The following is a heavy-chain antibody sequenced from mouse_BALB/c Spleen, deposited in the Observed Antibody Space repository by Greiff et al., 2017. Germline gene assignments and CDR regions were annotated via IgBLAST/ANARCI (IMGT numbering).Heavy chain of an antibody. CDR2: INPYNDGT. CDR3: ARGGNSRVGNAMDY. CDR1: GYTFTSYV. D-gene: IGHD2-1*01. V-gene: IGHV1-14*01. J-gene: IGHJ4*01. Sequence: VQLQQSGPELVKPGASVKMSCKASGYTFTSYVMHWVKQKPGQGLEWIGYINPYNDGTKYNEKFKGKATLTSDKSSSTAYMELSSLTSEDSAVYYCARGGNSRVGNAMDYWGQGTSVTVSS.